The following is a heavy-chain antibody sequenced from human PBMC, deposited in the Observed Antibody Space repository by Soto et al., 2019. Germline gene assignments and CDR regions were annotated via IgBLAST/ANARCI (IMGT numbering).Heavy chain of an antibody. CDR2: IISKTNGGTT. D-gene: IGHD1-26*01. J-gene: IGHJ4*02. CDR3: ATDFSGYSGIYHDS. CDR1: GFTFSNAL. V-gene: IGHV3-15*07. Sequence: CGTLRLSCAAYGFTFSNALMNWFRQAPGNGLEWVGRIISKTNGGTTDDAAPVKGRFTISRADSEDTLYLQMTSLKTEDTGVYFCATDFSGYSGIYHDSSGQGTLVTVSS.